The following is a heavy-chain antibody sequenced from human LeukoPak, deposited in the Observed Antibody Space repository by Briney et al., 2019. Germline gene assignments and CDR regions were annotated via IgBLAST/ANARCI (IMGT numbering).Heavy chain of an antibody. V-gene: IGHV3-48*03. CDR3: AELGITMIGGV. Sequence: PGGTLRLSCAASGFTSSSYEMNWVRQAPGEGLEWVSYISSSVSTIYYADSVKGRFAISRDNAKNSLYLQMNSLRAEDTAVYYCAELGITMIGGVWGKGTTVTISS. CDR2: ISSSVSTI. CDR1: GFTSSSYE. J-gene: IGHJ6*04. D-gene: IGHD3-10*02.